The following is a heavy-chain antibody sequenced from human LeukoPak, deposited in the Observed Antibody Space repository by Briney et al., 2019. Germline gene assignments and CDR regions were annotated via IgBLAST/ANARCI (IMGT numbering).Heavy chain of an antibody. CDR3: ARGVVGSYYYYYYMDV. Sequence: ASVKVSSKASGYTFTSYGISWVRQAPGQGLEWMGWISAYNGNTNYAQKLQGRVTMTTDTSTSTAYMELRSLRSDDTAVYYCARGVVGSYYYYYYMDVWGKGTTVTVSS. J-gene: IGHJ6*03. V-gene: IGHV1-18*01. CDR1: GYTFTSYG. D-gene: IGHD3-3*01. CDR2: ISAYNGNT.